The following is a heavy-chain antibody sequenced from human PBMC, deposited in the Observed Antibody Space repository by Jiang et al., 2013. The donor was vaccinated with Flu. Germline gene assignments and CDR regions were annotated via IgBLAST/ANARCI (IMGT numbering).Heavy chain of an antibody. CDR2: LWHDGSNK. V-gene: IGHV3-30*02. CDR3: ATLRGSSYDTYLADY. CDR1: GFTFNYYR. D-gene: IGHD3-16*01. Sequence: SGGGVVQPGGSLRLSCAASGFTFNYYRMHWVRQSPGKGLEWVASLWHDGSNKFYADSVRGRFTISRDNSRNTLYLEMNSLRPEDTAVYYCATLRGSSYDTYLADYWGQGTLVTVSS. J-gene: IGHJ4*02.